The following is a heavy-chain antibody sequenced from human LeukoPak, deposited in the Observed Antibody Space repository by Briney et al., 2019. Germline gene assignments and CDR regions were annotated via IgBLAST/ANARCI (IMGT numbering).Heavy chain of an antibody. CDR1: RFSFSNYG. CDR3: ATLGDRTDY. V-gene: IGHV3-23*01. CDR2: ISFSGGRI. J-gene: IGHJ4*02. Sequence: GGSLRLSCVASRFSFSNYGMSWVRQGPGKGLEWVSAISFSGGRIFYADSVKGRFTISRDNSKSTLYLQMNSLRAEDTAVYFCATLGDRTDYWGQGTLVTVSS. D-gene: IGHD3-16*01.